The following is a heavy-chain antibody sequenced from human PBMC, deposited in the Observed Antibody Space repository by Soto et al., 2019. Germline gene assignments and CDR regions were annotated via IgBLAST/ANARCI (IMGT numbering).Heavy chain of an antibody. D-gene: IGHD3-22*01. J-gene: IGHJ5*02. V-gene: IGHV4-30-2*01. CDR2: IYHSGST. CDR1: GGSISSGGYS. Sequence: SETLSLTCAVSGGSISSGGYSWSWIRQPPGKGLEWIGYIYHSGSTYYNPSLKSRVTISVDRSKNQFSLKLSSVTAADTAVYYCARVAADYYDSSGYRGWFDPWGQGTLVTVSS. CDR3: ARVAADYYDSSGYRGWFDP.